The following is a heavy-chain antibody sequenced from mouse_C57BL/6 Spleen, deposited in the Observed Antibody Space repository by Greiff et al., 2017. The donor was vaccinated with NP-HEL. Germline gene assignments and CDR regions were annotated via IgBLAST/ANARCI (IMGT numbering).Heavy chain of an antibody. Sequence: QVQLQQPGAELVKPGASVKLSCKASGYTFTSYWMHWVKQRPGQGLEWIGMIHPNSGSTNYNEKFKSKATLTVDTSSSTAYMQLSSLTSEDSAVYYCARSITTVVATEYYAMDYWGQGTSVTVSS. J-gene: IGHJ4*01. CDR2: IHPNSGST. D-gene: IGHD1-1*01. V-gene: IGHV1-64*01. CDR1: GYTFTSYW. CDR3: ARSITTVVATEYYAMDY.